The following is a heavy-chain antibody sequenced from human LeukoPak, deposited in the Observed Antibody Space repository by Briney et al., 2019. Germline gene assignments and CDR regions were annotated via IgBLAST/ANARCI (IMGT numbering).Heavy chain of an antibody. D-gene: IGHD2-8*01. CDR2: INPSVGST. CDR3: AREDVVLVDAVRYYYYGMDV. CDR1: GYNFISYY. J-gene: IGHJ6*02. V-gene: IGHV1-46*01. Sequence: ASVKVSCKASGYNFISYYMHWVRQAPGQGLEGMGIINPSVGSTSYAQKFQDRVTMTRDTSTSTVYMELSSLKSEDTAVYYCAREDVVLVDAVRYYYYGMDVWGQGTTVTVSS.